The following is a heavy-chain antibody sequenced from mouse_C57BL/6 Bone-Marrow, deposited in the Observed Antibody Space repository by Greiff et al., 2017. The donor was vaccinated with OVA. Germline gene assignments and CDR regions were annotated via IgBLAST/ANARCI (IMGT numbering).Heavy chain of an antibody. CDR2: FHPYNDDT. CDR3: ARNKICYGNSDYSMDY. CDR1: GYTFTTYP. D-gene: IGHD2-1*01. Sequence: VQLQQSGAELVKPGASVKMSCKASGYTFTTYPIEWMKQNHGKSLEWIGNFHPYNDDTKYNEKFKGKATLTVDKSSSTVYLELSRLTSDYSAVYYCARNKICYGNSDYSMDYWGQGTSVTVSS. J-gene: IGHJ4*01. V-gene: IGHV1-47*01.